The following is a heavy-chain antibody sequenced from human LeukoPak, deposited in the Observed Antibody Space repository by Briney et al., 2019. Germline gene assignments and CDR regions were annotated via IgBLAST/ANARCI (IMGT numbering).Heavy chain of an antibody. CDR1: GFMFSNYA. CDR3: SRSAYYDGSGNYYDY. CDR2: ITASGGDT. J-gene: IGHJ4*02. D-gene: IGHD3-22*01. V-gene: IGHV3-23*01. Sequence: HPGGSLRLSCAASGFMFSNYAMSWVRQAPGKGLERVSGITASGGDTFSADSVKGRFTISRDNSKDTLYLQMNGLRAEDTAVYYCSRSAYYDGSGNYYDYWGQGTLVTASS.